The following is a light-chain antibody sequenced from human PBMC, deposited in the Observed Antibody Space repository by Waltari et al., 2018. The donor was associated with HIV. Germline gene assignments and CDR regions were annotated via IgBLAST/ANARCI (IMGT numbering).Light chain of an antibody. CDR2: SDT. J-gene: IGLJ2*01. V-gene: IGLV1-40*01. CDR3: QSYDRGLSGPV. Sequence: QSVLRQPPSVSGAPAQRVTLSCVGSTSNLGSGYDVHWYQHVPGTGPKLLIYSDTKRPSGVPDRFSGSKSGTSGFLAITGLQADDEADYYCQSYDRGLSGPVFGGGTKLTVL. CDR1: TSNLGSGYD.